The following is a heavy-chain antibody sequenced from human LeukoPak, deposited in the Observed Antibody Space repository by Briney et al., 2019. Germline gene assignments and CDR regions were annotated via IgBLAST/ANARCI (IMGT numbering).Heavy chain of an antibody. V-gene: IGHV4-59*08. CDR3: ARGYYDSSGAFDY. J-gene: IGHJ4*02. Sequence: SETLSLTCTVSGGSISSYYWNWIRQPPGKGLEWIGYIHYSGSTDFNPSLKSRVTISLDTSKKQFSLQLNSVTAADTAVYYCARGYYDSSGAFDYWGQGTLVTVSS. CDR2: IHYSGST. CDR1: GGSISSYY. D-gene: IGHD3-22*01.